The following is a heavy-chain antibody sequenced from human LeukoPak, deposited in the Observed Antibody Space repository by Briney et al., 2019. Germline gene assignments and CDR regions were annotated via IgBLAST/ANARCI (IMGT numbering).Heavy chain of an antibody. CDR1: GGSISSYY. D-gene: IGHD4-17*01. CDR3: ARDLVTVTKGFDI. V-gene: IGHV4-59*01. CDR2: IYYSGST. Sequence: SEPLSLTCTVSGGSISSYYWSWLRQPTGKGLEWIGYIYYSGSTNYNPSLKSRVTISVDTSKNQFSLKLSSVTAADTAVYYCARDLVTVTKGFDIWGQGTMVSVSS. J-gene: IGHJ3*02.